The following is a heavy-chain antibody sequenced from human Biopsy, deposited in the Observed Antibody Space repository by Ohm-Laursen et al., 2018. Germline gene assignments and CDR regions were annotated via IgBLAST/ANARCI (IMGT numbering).Heavy chain of an antibody. CDR3: QGGHLPPGQFYGVDA. J-gene: IGHJ6*02. CDR1: GITVNDHY. Sequence: SLRLSCTASGITVNDHYMSWVRQAPGKGLEWVPSLHGRGVTYYADSVKGRFTISGDNSKNTLYLQMNGLRAEDTAVYFCQGGHLPPGQFYGVDAWGQGTTVTVSS. V-gene: IGHV3-53*01. D-gene: IGHD3-16*01. CDR2: LHGRGVT.